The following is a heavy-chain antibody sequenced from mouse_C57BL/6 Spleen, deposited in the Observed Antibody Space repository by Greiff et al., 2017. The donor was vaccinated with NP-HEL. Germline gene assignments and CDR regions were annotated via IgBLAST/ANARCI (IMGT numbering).Heavy chain of an antibody. CDR2: LWRGGSA. CDR1: GFSLTSYG. Sequence: QVQLQQSGPGLVQPSQSLSITCTVSGFSLTSYGVHWVRQSPGKGLEWLGVLWRGGSADYNAAFMSRLSITTDNSKSQVFFEINSLQADDTAIYYCAKALQGYYALDYWGQGTSVTVSS. V-gene: IGHV2-5*01. J-gene: IGHJ4*01. CDR3: AKALQGYYALDY. D-gene: IGHD2-10*01.